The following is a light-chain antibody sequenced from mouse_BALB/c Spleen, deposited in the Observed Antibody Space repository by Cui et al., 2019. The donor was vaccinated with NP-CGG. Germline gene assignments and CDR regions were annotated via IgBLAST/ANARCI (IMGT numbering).Light chain of an antibody. CDR2: DTN. CDR3: ALWYSNHWV. CDR1: TGADTTSNY. J-gene: IGLJ1*01. Sequence: QAVVTQESALTTSPGETVTLTCRSNTGADTTSNYPNWVQEKPDHLFTGLIGDTNNRAPGVPARFSGYLIGDKAALTITGAQTEDEAIYFCALWYSNHWVFGGGTKLTVL. V-gene: IGLV1*01.